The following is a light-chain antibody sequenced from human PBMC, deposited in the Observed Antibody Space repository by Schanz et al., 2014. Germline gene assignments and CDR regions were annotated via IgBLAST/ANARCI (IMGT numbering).Light chain of an antibody. CDR3: QQSYSAPLT. Sequence: DIQMTQSPSTLSASVGDRVTITCRASQSISSSLNWYQHKRGKAPNLLIYGSSNLQSGVPSRFSGSGSGTDFTLTISSLQPEDFATYYCQQSYSAPLTFGGGTKVEIK. J-gene: IGKJ4*01. CDR2: GSS. CDR1: QSISSS. V-gene: IGKV1-39*01.